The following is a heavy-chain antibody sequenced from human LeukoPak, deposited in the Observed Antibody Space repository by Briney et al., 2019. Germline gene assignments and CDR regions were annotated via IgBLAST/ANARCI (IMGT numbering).Heavy chain of an antibody. Sequence: ASVKVSCKASGYTFTSYYMHWVRQAPGQGLEWMGVISPSAGSTGYAQKFQGRVTMTKDTSTSTVYMELSSLRFEDTAVYYCARGIQIWTQDPPLLGWLDPWGQGTLVTVSS. J-gene: IGHJ5*02. D-gene: IGHD5-18*01. CDR3: ARGIQIWTQDPPLLGWLDP. CDR2: ISPSAGST. CDR1: GYTFTSYY. V-gene: IGHV1-46*01.